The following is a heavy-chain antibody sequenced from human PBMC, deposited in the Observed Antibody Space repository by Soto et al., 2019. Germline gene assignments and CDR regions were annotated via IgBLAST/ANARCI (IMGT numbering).Heavy chain of an antibody. CDR1: GGSISGYF. V-gene: IGHV4-59*01. D-gene: IGHD6-13*01. Sequence: SETLSLTCTVSGGSISGYFWSWLRQPPGKGLEWIAHIYSSGNTKYNPSLESRASISADTSRSLFSLQLYSVTAADTAVYYCARAGAARYFDSWGQGTLVTVSS. CDR2: IYSSGNT. J-gene: IGHJ4*02. CDR3: ARAGAARYFDS.